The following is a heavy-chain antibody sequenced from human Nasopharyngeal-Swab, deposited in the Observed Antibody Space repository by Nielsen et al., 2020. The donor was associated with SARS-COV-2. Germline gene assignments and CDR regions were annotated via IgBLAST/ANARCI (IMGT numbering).Heavy chain of an antibody. CDR2: IFSSDSNT. CDR1: GFTFINHW. V-gene: IGHV5-51*01. D-gene: IGHD2-21*02. Sequence: GESLKISCPASGFTFINHWMGWVRQAPGKGLEWIGFIFSSDSNTKYSASFQGQVTISVDKSISTAYLQWSSLKASDSAMYYCARGLRPGDLQHWGQGTLVTVSS. J-gene: IGHJ1*01. CDR3: ARGLRPGDLQH.